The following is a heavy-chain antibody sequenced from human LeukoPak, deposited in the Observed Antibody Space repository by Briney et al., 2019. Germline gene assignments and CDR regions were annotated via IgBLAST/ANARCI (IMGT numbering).Heavy chain of an antibody. J-gene: IGHJ4*02. CDR1: GFTFSSYA. CDR3: AKDNRKWIQPVDY. Sequence: PGGSLRLSCAASGFTFSSYAMSWVRQAPGKGLEWVSAISGSGGSTYYADSVKGRFTISRDNSKDTLYLQMNSLSAEDTAVYYCAKDNRKWIQPVDYWGQGTLVTVSS. D-gene: IGHD5-18*01. CDR2: ISGSGGST. V-gene: IGHV3-23*01.